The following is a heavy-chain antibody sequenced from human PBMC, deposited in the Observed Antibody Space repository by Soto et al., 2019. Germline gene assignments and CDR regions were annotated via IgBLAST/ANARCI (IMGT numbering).Heavy chain of an antibody. J-gene: IGHJ6*02. D-gene: IGHD5-12*01. CDR3: ARDTYDQWLGRAYGMDV. CDR1: GGTFSSYT. V-gene: IGHV1-69*08. CDR2: IIPILGIA. Sequence: QVQLVQSGAEVKKPGSSVKVSCKASGGTFSSYTISWVRQAPGQRLERMGRIIPILGIANYAQKFQGRVTITADKSTNTAYMERGRVGSEGTAGYCCARDTYDQWLGRAYGMDVWGQGTTVTVSS.